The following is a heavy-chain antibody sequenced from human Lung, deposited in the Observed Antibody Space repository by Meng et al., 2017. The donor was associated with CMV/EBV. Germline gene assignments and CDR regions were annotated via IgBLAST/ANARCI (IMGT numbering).Heavy chain of an antibody. CDR1: GTFSSYA. CDR2: IIPIFATA. Sequence: GTFSSYAISWVRQAPGQGLEWVGGIIPIFATADCAQKFQGRVTITTDESTSTAYMELSSLRSEDTAVYYCAGGLYSSSWYGSDYFDYWGQGTLVTVSS. CDR3: AGGLYSSSWYGSDYFDY. V-gene: IGHV1-69*05. D-gene: IGHD6-13*01. J-gene: IGHJ4*02.